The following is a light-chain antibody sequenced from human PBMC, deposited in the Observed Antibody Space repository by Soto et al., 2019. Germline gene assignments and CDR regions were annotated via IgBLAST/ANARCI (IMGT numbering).Light chain of an antibody. CDR3: QQRSNWPLT. V-gene: IGKV3-11*01. CDR2: DAS. Sequence: EIVLTQSPATLSLSPGDRATLSCRASQSVTSNLAWFQQKPGQAPRLLIYDASNRATGIPARFSGSGSATAFTLTTSSLEPEDFAVYYCQQRSNWPLTFGGGTKVEI. CDR1: QSVTSN. J-gene: IGKJ4*01.